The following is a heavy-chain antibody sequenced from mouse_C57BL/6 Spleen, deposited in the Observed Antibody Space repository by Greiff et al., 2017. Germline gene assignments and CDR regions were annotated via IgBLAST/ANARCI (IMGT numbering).Heavy chain of an antibody. V-gene: IGHV1-26*01. CDR2: INPNNGGT. J-gene: IGHJ4*01. Sequence: EVQLQQSGPELVKPGASVKISCKASGYTFTDYYMNWVKQSHGKSLEWIGDINPNNGGTSYNQKFKGKATLTVDKSSSTAYMELRSLTSEDSAVYYCARLHYGRFMDYWGQGTSVTVSS. D-gene: IGHD1-1*01. CDR3: ARLHYGRFMDY. CDR1: GYTFTDYY.